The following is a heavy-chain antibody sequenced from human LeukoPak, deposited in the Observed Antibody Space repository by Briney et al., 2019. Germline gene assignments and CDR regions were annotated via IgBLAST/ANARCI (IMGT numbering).Heavy chain of an antibody. CDR3: ASSADLGNYNYFDY. CDR2: ISAYNGNT. Sequence: GASVKVSCKASGYTFTSYGISWVRQAPGQGLEWMGWISAYNGNTNYAQKLQGRVTMTTDTSTSTAYMELRSLRSDDTAVYYCASSADLGNYNYFDYWGQGTLVTVSS. D-gene: IGHD4-11*01. CDR1: GYTFTSYG. J-gene: IGHJ4*02. V-gene: IGHV1-18*01.